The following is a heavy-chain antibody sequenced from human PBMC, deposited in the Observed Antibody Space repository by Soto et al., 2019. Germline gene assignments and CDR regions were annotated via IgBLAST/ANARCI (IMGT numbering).Heavy chain of an antibody. D-gene: IGHD3-10*01. V-gene: IGHV3-30*04. CDR2: ISKDGSVI. Sequence: QVQLVESGGGVFPPGRSLRLACAASGFMFRRYAMHWVRQAPGKGLEWVAVISKDGSVIYYADSVKGRFTISRDKSKNMVYLQLNSLRDEDTAVFYCVRSRSGAVPDSFAYWGQGTLVTVAS. CDR1: GFMFRRYA. CDR3: VRSRSGAVPDSFAY. J-gene: IGHJ4*02.